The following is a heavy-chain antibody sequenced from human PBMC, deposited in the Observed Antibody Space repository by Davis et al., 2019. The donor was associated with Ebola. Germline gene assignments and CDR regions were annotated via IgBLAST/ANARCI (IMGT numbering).Heavy chain of an antibody. CDR2: IYYSGST. D-gene: IGHD6-13*01. J-gene: IGHJ6*03. V-gene: IGHV4-30-4*01. CDR1: GGSISSGDYY. Sequence: PSETLSLTCTVSGGSISSGDYYWSWIRQPPGKGLEWIGYIYYSGSTYYNPSLKSRVTISVDTSKNQFSLKLSSVTAADTAVYYCARGGAYSRWYYYYMDVWGKGTTVTVSS. CDR3: ARGGAYSRWYYYYMDV.